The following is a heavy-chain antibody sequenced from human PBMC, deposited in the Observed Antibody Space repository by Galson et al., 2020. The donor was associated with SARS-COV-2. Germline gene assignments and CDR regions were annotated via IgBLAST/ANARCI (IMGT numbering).Heavy chain of an antibody. J-gene: IGHJ3*02. V-gene: IGHV3-23*01. Sequence: GGSLRLSCAASGFTFSNYAMNWVRKAPGQGLEWVSGLSPSGDWTPYADSVKGRFTISRDNTKNTLYLQMDSLRTEDSAIYYCASGKGGPPDIDTFHMWGHGTMVAVSS. CDR1: GFTFSNYA. CDR3: ASGKGGPPDIDTFHM. D-gene: IGHD3-16*01. CDR2: LSPSGDWT.